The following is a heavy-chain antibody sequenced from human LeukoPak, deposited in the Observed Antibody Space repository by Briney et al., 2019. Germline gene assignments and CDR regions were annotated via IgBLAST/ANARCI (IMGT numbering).Heavy chain of an antibody. D-gene: IGHD3-22*01. Sequence: GGSLRLSCAASGFTFSSYAMSRVRQAPGKGLEWVSAISGSGGSTYYADSVKGRFTISRDNSKNTLYLQMNSLRAEDTAVYYCAKSFSTYYYDSSGYLGDAFDIWGQGTMVTVSS. CDR2: ISGSGGST. V-gene: IGHV3-23*01. CDR3: AKSFSTYYYDSSGYLGDAFDI. J-gene: IGHJ3*02. CDR1: GFTFSSYA.